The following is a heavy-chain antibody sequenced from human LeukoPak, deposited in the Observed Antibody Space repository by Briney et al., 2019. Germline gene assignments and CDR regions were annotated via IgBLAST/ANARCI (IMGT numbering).Heavy chain of an antibody. D-gene: IGHD3-3*01. CDR3: ARDNDFWSGYYSFDF. Sequence: SQTLSLTCTVSGGSISSGGYYWSWIRQHPGKGLEWIGYIYYSGSTSYNPSLQSRVTISIDTSKNQFSLKLSSVTAADTAVYYCARDNDFWSGYYSFDFWGRGTLVTVSS. V-gene: IGHV4-31*03. CDR2: IYYSGST. CDR1: GGSISSGGYY. J-gene: IGHJ4*02.